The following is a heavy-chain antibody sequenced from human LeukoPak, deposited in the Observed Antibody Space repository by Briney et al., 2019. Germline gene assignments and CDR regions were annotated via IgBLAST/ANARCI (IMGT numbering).Heavy chain of an antibody. Sequence: PGGSLRFSCAASGFTFDDYAMHWVRQAPGKGLEWVSGISWNSGSIGYADSVKGRFTISRDNAKNSVYLQMNSLRAGDTALFYCAKDSGYDLYYFDYWGQGTLVTVSS. CDR1: GFTFDDYA. J-gene: IGHJ4*02. D-gene: IGHD5-12*01. CDR2: ISWNSGSI. CDR3: AKDSGYDLYYFDY. V-gene: IGHV3-9*01.